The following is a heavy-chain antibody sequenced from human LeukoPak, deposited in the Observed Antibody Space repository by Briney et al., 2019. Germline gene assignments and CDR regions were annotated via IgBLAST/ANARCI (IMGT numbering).Heavy chain of an antibody. J-gene: IGHJ4*02. V-gene: IGHV3-21*01. Sequence: NPGGSLRLSCAASGFTFSSYSMNWVRQAPGKGLEWVSSISSSSSYIYYADSVKGRFTISRDNAKNSLYLQMNSLRAEDTAVYYCARTFIAAGSLDYWGQGTLVTVSS. CDR3: ARTFIAAGSLDY. CDR1: GFTFSSYS. D-gene: IGHD6-13*01. CDR2: ISSSSSYI.